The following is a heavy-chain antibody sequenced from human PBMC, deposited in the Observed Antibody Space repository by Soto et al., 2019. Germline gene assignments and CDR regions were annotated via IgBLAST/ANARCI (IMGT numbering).Heavy chain of an antibody. D-gene: IGHD5-18*01. CDR3: ARERGGYGLFDS. CDR2: IYPSGMP. CDR1: GGSISNAAYS. V-gene: IGHV4-30-2*01. Sequence: KTSETVSLTCTVSGGSISNAAYSWSWIRQPPGKGLEWIGYIYPSGMPFYNPSLRSRVTISIDRSNDQFSLNLKSVTAADTAVYYCARERGGYGLFDSWGQGTLVTVSS. J-gene: IGHJ4*02.